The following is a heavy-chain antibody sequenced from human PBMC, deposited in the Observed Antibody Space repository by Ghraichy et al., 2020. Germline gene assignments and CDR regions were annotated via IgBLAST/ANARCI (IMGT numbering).Heavy chain of an antibody. D-gene: IGHD2-2*01. CDR1: GFTFSSYS. J-gene: IGHJ4*02. V-gene: IGHV3-48*02. Sequence: GGSLRLSCAASGFTFSSYSMNWVRQAPGKGLEWVSYISSSSSTIYYADSVKGRFTISRDNAKNSLYLQMNSLRDEDTAVYYCARESGYCSSTSCPRRTHFDYWGQGTLVTVSS. CDR3: ARESGYCSSTSCPRRTHFDY. CDR2: ISSSSSTI.